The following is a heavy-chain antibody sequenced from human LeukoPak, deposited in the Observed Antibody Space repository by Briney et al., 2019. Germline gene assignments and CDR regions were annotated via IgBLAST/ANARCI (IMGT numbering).Heavy chain of an antibody. V-gene: IGHV1-24*01. D-gene: IGHD3-22*01. Sequence: ASVKVSCKVSGYTLTELSMHWVRQAPGKGLEWMGGFDPEDGETIYAQKFQGRVTMTEDTSTDTAYMELSSLRSEDTAVYYCAEDITNSYYYDSSGYPSPVDYWGQGTLVTVSS. CDR3: AEDITNSYYYDSSGYPSPVDY. CDR2: FDPEDGET. J-gene: IGHJ4*02. CDR1: GYTLTELS.